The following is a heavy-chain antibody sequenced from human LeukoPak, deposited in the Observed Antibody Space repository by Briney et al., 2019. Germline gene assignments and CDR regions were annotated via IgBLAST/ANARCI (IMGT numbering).Heavy chain of an antibody. Sequence: PSETLSLTCTVSGGSISSYYWSWIRQPPGKGLKWIGNIYYSGYTTYSPSLRSRVTISVDTSKNQFSLKLSSVTAADTAVYYCARVGGDCSSTSCQLNDAFDIWGQGTMVTVSS. D-gene: IGHD2-2*01. CDR1: GGSISSYY. CDR2: IYYSGYT. V-gene: IGHV4-59*01. CDR3: ARVGGDCSSTSCQLNDAFDI. J-gene: IGHJ3*02.